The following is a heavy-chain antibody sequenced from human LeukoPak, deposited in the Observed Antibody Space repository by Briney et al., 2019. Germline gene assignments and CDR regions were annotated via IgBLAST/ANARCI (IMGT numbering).Heavy chain of an antibody. CDR2: IYSGGST. CDR1: GFTVSSNY. D-gene: IGHD3-10*01. Sequence: GGSLRLSCAASGFTVSSNYMSWVRQAPGMGLEWVSVIYSGGSTYYADSVKGRFTISRDNSKNTLYLQMNSLRAEDTAVYYCAITSITMVRGVLDYFDYWGQGTLVTVSS. J-gene: IGHJ4*02. CDR3: AITSITMVRGVLDYFDY. V-gene: IGHV3-66*01.